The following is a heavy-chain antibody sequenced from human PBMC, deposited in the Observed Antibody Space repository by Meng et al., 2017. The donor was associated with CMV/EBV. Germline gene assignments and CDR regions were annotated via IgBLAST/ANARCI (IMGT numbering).Heavy chain of an antibody. CDR2: IYYNGNT. Sequence: GSLRLSCTVSGVSITTSDSYWGWIRQAPGKGLEWIGSIYYNGNTYYNPSLKSRVTTSVDTSMNQLSLKLTSVTATDTALYYCARPRGDGDLFDAFDIWGPGTVVTVSS. J-gene: IGHJ3*02. CDR1: GVSITTSDSY. V-gene: IGHV4-39*01. D-gene: IGHD3-3*01. CDR3: ARPRGDGDLFDAFDI.